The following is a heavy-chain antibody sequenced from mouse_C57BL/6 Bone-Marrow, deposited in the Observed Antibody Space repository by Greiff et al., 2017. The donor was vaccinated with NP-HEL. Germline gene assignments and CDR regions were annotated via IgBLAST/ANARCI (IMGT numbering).Heavy chain of an antibody. CDR1: GYTFTSYW. CDR3: ARTIYSLWFAY. Sequence: VQLQQPGAELVMPGASVKLSCKASGYTFTSYWMHWVKQRPGQGLEWIGEIDPSDSYTNYNQKFKGKSTLTVDKSSSTAYIQLSSLTSEDSAVYYSARTIYSLWFAYWGQGTLVTVSA. D-gene: IGHD2-1*01. V-gene: IGHV1-69*01. J-gene: IGHJ3*01. CDR2: IDPSDSYT.